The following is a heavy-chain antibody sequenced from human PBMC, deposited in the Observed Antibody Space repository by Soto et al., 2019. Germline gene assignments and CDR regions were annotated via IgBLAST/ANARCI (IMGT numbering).Heavy chain of an antibody. CDR1: GFTFSSYA. V-gene: IGHV3-23*01. Sequence: GGSLRLSCAASGFTFSSYAMSWVRQAPGKGLEWVSAISGSGGSTYYADSVKGRFTISRDNSKNTLYLQMNSLRAEDTAVYYCAKDPWLPRLGYYYYYGMDVWGQGTTVTVSS. CDR2: ISGSGGST. J-gene: IGHJ6*02. D-gene: IGHD5-12*01. CDR3: AKDPWLPRLGYYYYYGMDV.